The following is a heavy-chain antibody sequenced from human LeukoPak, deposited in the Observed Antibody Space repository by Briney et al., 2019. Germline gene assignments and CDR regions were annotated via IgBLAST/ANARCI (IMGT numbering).Heavy chain of an antibody. D-gene: IGHD2-15*01. CDR3: ARDLCNGDSCYSGYFDL. Sequence: SETLSLTCTVSGVSISSYYWGWIRQAAGKGLEWIGRLYNTGRTNYNPSLKSRAIISEDKSSNQFSLKLTSVTAADTAVYYCARDLCNGDSCYSGYFDLWGRGTLVTVSS. CDR1: GVSISSYY. J-gene: IGHJ2*01. CDR2: LYNTGRT. V-gene: IGHV4-4*07.